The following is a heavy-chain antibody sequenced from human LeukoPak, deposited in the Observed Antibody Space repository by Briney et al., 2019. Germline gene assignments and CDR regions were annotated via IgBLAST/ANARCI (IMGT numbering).Heavy chain of an antibody. D-gene: IGHD5-24*01. Sequence: GGSLRLSRAASGFTFSGFSLHWVRQASGKGLEWVGRIRNKANNYATTYAASVRGRFTIPRDDSKNTAYLQMNSLKTEDTALYYCATSSNAYNDHWGQGTLVTVSS. J-gene: IGHJ4*02. CDR3: ATSSNAYNDH. CDR1: GFTFSGFS. CDR2: IRNKANNYAT. V-gene: IGHV3-73*01.